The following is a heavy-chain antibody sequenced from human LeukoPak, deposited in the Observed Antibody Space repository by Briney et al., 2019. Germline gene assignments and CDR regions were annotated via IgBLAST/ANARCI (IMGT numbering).Heavy chain of an antibody. CDR2: INPNSGGT. J-gene: IGHJ6*02. CDR1: GGTFSSYA. V-gene: IGHV1-2*04. CDR3: ARVNPYGYYGMDV. Sequence: ASVKVSCKASGGTFSSYAISWVRQAPGQGLEWMGWINPNSGGTNYAQKFQGWVTMTRDTSISTAYMELSRLRSDDTAVYYCARVNPYGYYGMDVWGQGTTVTVSS. D-gene: IGHD4-17*01.